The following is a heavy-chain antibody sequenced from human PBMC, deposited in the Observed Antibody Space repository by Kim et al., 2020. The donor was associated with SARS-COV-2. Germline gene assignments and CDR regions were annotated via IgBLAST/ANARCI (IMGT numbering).Heavy chain of an antibody. D-gene: IGHD2-15*01. Sequence: GGSLRLSCAASGFTFSGSAMHWVRQASGKGLEWVGRIRSKANSYATAYAASVKGRFTISRDDSKNTAYLQMNSLKTEDTAVYYCTRLRDIVVVVAAGHDSIAAIKNYCGMDVWGQGTTVTVSS. CDR3: TRLRDIVVVVAAGHDSIAAIKNYCGMDV. J-gene: IGHJ6*02. V-gene: IGHV3-73*01. CDR1: GFTFSGSA. CDR2: IRSKANSYAT.